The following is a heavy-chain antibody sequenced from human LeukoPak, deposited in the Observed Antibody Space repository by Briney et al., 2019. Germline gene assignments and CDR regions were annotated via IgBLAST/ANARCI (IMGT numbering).Heavy chain of an antibody. J-gene: IGHJ4*02. D-gene: IGHD5-12*01. Sequence: SVKVSCKASGGTFSSYAISWVRQAPGQGLEWMGGIIPIFGTANYAQKFQGRVTITTDESTSTAYMELSSLRSEDTAVYYCASTIHSGYDSRIQKKHSNFDYWGQGTLVTVSS. CDR3: ASTIHSGYDSRIQKKHSNFDY. CDR1: GGTFSSYA. CDR2: IIPIFGTA. V-gene: IGHV1-69*05.